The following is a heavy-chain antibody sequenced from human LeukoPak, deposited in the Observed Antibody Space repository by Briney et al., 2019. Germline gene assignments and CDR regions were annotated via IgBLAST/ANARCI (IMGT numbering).Heavy chain of an antibody. V-gene: IGHV1-2*06. CDR1: GYTFTGYY. Sequence: ASVKVSCKASGYTFTGYYMHWVRQAPGPGLEWLGRINPNSGGTNYAQKFQGRVTMTRDTSISTAYMELSRLRSDDTAVYYCARGPGDGYNYYFDYWGQGTLVTVSS. J-gene: IGHJ4*02. CDR2: INPNSGGT. CDR3: ARGPGDGYNYYFDY. D-gene: IGHD5-24*01.